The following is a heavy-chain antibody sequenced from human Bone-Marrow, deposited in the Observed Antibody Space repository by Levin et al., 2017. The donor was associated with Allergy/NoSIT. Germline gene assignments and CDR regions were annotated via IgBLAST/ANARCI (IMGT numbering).Heavy chain of an antibody. CDR3: ARGLEYSGLP. J-gene: IGHJ5*02. CDR1: GFTFSSYS. V-gene: IGHV3-21*01. D-gene: IGHD5-12*01. Sequence: SCAASGFTFSSYSMNWVRQAPGKGLDWVSSITSSGSYIYYADSVQGRFTISRDNAKNSLYLQMNSLRAADTAVYYCARGLEYSGLPWGQGTLVTVSS. CDR2: ITSSGSYI.